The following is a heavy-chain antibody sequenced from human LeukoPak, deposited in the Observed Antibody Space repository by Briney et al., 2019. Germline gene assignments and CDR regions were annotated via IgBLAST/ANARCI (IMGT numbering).Heavy chain of an antibody. D-gene: IGHD3-10*01. V-gene: IGHV1-18*01. CDR3: ARLWFGELFIHYYMDV. Sequence: GASVKVSCKASGYTFTSYGISWVRQAPGQGLEWRGWISAYNGNTNYAQKLQGRVTMTTDTSTSTAYMGLRSLRSDDTAVYYCARLWFGELFIHYYMDVWGKGTTVTISS. CDR1: GYTFTSYG. CDR2: ISAYNGNT. J-gene: IGHJ6*03.